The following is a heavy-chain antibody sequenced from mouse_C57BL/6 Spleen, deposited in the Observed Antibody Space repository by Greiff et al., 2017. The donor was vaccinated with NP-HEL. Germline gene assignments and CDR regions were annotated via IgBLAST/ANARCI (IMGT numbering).Heavy chain of an antibody. Sequence: DVKLVESGPELVKPGASVKISCKASGYSFTGYYMNWVKQSPEKSLEWIGEINPSTGGTTYNQKFKAKATLTVDKSSSTAYMQLKSLTSEDSAVYYCARDGSSYDWYFDVWGTGTTVTVSS. CDR2: INPSTGGT. CDR1: GYSFTGYY. J-gene: IGHJ1*03. D-gene: IGHD1-1*01. V-gene: IGHV1-42*01. CDR3: ARDGSSYDWYFDV.